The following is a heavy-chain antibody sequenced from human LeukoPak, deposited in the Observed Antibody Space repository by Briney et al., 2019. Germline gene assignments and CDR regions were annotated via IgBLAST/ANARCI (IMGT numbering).Heavy chain of an antibody. CDR1: EFTFSSYG. V-gene: IGHV3-30*18. J-gene: IGHJ4*02. D-gene: IGHD2-21*02. CDR3: AKDLVRAYCGGDCYSGLDY. Sequence: GGSLRLSCAASEFTFSSYGMHWVRQAPGKGLEWVAVISYDGSDKYYADSVKGRFTISRDNSKNTLYLQMNSLRAEDTAVYYCAKDLVRAYCGGDCYSGLDYWGQGTLVTVSS. CDR2: ISYDGSDK.